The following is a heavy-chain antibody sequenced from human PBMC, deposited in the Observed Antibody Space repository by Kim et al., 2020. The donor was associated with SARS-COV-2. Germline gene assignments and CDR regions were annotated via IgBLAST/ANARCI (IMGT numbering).Heavy chain of an antibody. CDR1: GFTFSSYA. Sequence: GGSLRLSCAASGFTFSSYAMSWVRQAPGKGLEWVSAISGSGGSTYYADSVKGRFTISRDNSKNTLYLQMNSLRAEDTAVYYCAKVTPTRIMITFGGVTFWGQGTLVTVSS. D-gene: IGHD3-16*01. CDR2: ISGSGGST. J-gene: IGHJ4*02. V-gene: IGHV3-23*01. CDR3: AKVTPTRIMITFGGVTF.